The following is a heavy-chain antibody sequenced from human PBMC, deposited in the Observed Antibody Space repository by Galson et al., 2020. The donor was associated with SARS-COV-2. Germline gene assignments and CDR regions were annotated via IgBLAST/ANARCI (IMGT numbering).Heavy chain of an antibody. V-gene: IGHV3-30-3*01. Sequence: GGSLRLSCAASGFPFSSYAMHWVRQAPGKGPEWVAIISYDGGNDYYADSVQGRFTISRDNSKNTLYLQMNSLRAEDTAVYYCARSVSGSYPEFDYGGQGTLVTVSS. CDR2: ISYDGGND. D-gene: IGHD3-16*01. CDR1: GFPFSSYA. J-gene: IGHJ4*02. CDR3: ARSVSGSYPEFDY.